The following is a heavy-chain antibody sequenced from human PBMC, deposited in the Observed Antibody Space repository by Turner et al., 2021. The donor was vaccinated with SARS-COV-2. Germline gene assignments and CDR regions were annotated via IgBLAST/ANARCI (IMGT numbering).Heavy chain of an antibody. J-gene: IGHJ6*02. Sequence: QVQLVQSGAEVKKPVASVKVPCMASGYTFTCDYMHWLRQAPGQGLSWMGWINTNSGGSNYAQKFQGRVTMNRETSISTADMELSRLRSDDTAVYSCASHGKVSPTNSGLYGMDVWGQGTTVTVSS. V-gene: IGHV1-2*02. CDR3: ASHGKVSPTNSGLYGMDV. D-gene: IGHD7-27*01. CDR2: INTNSGGS. CDR1: GYTFTCDY.